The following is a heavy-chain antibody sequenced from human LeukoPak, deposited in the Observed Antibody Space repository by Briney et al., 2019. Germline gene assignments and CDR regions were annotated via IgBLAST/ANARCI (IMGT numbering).Heavy chain of an antibody. J-gene: IGHJ4*02. CDR1: GFRFNTYW. CDR3: ARGEYQLPGDY. CDR2: ISSDGSKA. Sequence: GGSLRLSCAASGFRFNTYWMHWVRQAPGEGLVWVSLISSDGSKALYADSVQGRFTISRDNAKNTVYLQMSSLSAEDTAVYYCARGEYQLPGDYWGQGTLVTASS. D-gene: IGHD2-2*01. V-gene: IGHV3-74*01.